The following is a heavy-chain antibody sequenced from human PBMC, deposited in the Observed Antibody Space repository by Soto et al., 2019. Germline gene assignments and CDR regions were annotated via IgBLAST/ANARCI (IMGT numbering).Heavy chain of an antibody. CDR1: GGSISNYY. J-gene: IGHJ4*02. Sequence: QVQLQESGPGLVKPSETLSLTCIVSGGSISNYYWTWIRQPPGKGLEWIGYIYYSGSTNYNPSLKSRVTISVDTSKNQFSLKLSSVTAADTAVYYWARGRESYKWNDVGYWGQGILVTVSS. V-gene: IGHV4-59*01. D-gene: IGHD1-1*01. CDR2: IYYSGST. CDR3: ARGRESYKWNDVGY.